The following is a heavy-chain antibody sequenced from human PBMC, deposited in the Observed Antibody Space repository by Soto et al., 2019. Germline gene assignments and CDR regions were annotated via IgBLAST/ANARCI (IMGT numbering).Heavy chain of an antibody. CDR2: ITSTSSTM. Sequence: GGSLRLSCAVSGFTFSSYSMNWVRQAPGKGLEWVSYITSTSSTMDYADSVKGRLTISRDNAKNSLFLQMNSLRAEDTAVYYCARARGYTYGYSDYWGQGALVTVSS. V-gene: IGHV3-48*01. D-gene: IGHD5-18*01. J-gene: IGHJ4*02. CDR1: GFTFSSYS. CDR3: ARARGYTYGYSDY.